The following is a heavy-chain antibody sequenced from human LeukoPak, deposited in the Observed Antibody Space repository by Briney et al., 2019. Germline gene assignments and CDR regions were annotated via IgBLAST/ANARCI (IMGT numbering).Heavy chain of an antibody. CDR3: SVGSRGTYIPTFDL. D-gene: IGHD1-26*01. Sequence: GGSLRLSCTGSGLTFGDYTVSWVRQAPGRGLEWVGFIRSKAYGGTTAYAAAAKGRFTISRDDYKSIASLQMNSLKTEDTAVYFCSVGSRGTYIPTFDLWGQGTLVTVSS. V-gene: IGHV3-49*04. CDR2: IRSKAYGGTT. CDR1: GLTFGDYT. J-gene: IGHJ5*02.